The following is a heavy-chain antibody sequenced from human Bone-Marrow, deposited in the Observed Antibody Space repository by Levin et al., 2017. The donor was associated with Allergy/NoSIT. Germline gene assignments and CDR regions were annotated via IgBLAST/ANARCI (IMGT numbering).Heavy chain of an antibody. V-gene: IGHV4-59*01. Sequence: SETLSLTCTVSGGSLSSNYWSWIRQPPGKGLEWIGNIHHSGSTNFNPSLKSRVTILVDTSKNHLSLRLTSVTAADTAVYYCARDGSSWYGRNWFDPWGQGTLVTVSS. CDR1: GGSLSSNY. CDR2: IHHSGST. J-gene: IGHJ5*02. CDR3: ARDGSSWYGRNWFDP. D-gene: IGHD6-13*01.